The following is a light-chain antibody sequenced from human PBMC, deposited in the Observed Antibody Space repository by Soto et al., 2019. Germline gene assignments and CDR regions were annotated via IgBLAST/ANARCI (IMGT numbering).Light chain of an antibody. J-gene: IGKJ5*01. Sequence: DIQMTQSPSSLSASVGDRVTITCRASQGISTYLNWYQQKPGKAPKLLIYAASTLQSGVPSRFSGSGSGTDFTLTISCLQSEDFATYYCQQYYSYPPAFGQGTRLEI. CDR2: AAS. V-gene: IGKV1-39*01. CDR1: QGISTY. CDR3: QQYYSYPPA.